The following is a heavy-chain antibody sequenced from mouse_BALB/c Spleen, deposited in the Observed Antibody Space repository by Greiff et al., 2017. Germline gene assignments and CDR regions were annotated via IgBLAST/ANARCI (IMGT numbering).Heavy chain of an antibody. Sequence: QVQLKESGPGLVAPSQSLSITCTVSGFSLTGYGVNWVRQPPGKGLEWLGMIWGDGSTDYNSALKSRLSISKDNSKSQVFLKMNSLQTDDTARYYCARDRKYYDFAMDYWGQGTSGTVSS. D-gene: IGHD2-4*01. CDR1: GFSLTGYG. CDR3: ARDRKYYDFAMDY. V-gene: IGHV2-6-7*01. CDR2: IWGDGST. J-gene: IGHJ4*01.